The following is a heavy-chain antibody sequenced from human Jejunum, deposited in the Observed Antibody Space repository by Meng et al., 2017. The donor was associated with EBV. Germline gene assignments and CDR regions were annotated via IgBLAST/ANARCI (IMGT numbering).Heavy chain of an antibody. Sequence: LQLQESGPGLVRPSETLSLTCTVSGDSITGSDYYWGWIRQPPGKGLNWVGTIYYSGSTYYNPSLKSRVTISLDTSKSQFSLKLTSVTAADTALYYCARGAYFSSSWYYIDYWGQGTLVTVSS. V-gene: IGHV4-39*07. CDR1: GDSITGSDYY. J-gene: IGHJ4*02. CDR3: ARGAYFSSSWYYIDY. D-gene: IGHD6-13*01. CDR2: IYYSGST.